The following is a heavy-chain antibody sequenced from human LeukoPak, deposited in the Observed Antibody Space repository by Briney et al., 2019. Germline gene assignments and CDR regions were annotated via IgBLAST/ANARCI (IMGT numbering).Heavy chain of an antibody. Sequence: GSSVKVSCKASGYTFTGYYMHWVRQAPGQGLEWMGWINPNSGGTNYAQKFQGRVTMTRDTSISTAYMELSRLRSDDTAVYYCAREVCSDCSGGSAGPSYYYYGMDVWGQGTTVTVSS. CDR3: AREVCSDCSGGSAGPSYYYYGMDV. J-gene: IGHJ6*02. CDR2: INPNSGGT. V-gene: IGHV1-2*02. D-gene: IGHD2-15*01. CDR1: GYTFTGYY.